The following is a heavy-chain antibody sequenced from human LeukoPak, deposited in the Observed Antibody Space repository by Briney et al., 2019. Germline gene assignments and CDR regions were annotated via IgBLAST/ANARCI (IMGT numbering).Heavy chain of an antibody. CDR3: AKAPATSCSGVYCYPFDR. D-gene: IGHD2-15*01. V-gene: IGHV3-23*01. CDR1: GFTLSSYA. CDR2: TSSSDAGT. Sequence: GGSLRLSCAASGFTLSSYAMSWVRQAPGKGLEWVSATSSSDAGTYYAESVRGRFTISRDNSKNTLFLQINSLRAEDAAVYYCAKAPATSCSGVYCYPFDRWGQGTLVTVSS. J-gene: IGHJ4*02.